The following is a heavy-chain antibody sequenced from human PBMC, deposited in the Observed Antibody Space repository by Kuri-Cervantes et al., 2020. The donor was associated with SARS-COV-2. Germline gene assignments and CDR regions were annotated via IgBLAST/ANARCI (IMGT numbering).Heavy chain of an antibody. D-gene: IGHD3-10*01. CDR1: GFTFSSYW. J-gene: IGHJ6*02. Sequence: GESLKISCAASGFTFSSYWMHWVRQAPGKGLVWVSRINSGGSSTSYADSVKGRFTISRDNAKNTLYLQMNSLRAEDTAVYYCARERLRGVPMYYHYYGMDVWGQGTTVTVSS. CDR2: INSGGSST. CDR3: ARERLRGVPMYYHYYGMDV. V-gene: IGHV3-74*01.